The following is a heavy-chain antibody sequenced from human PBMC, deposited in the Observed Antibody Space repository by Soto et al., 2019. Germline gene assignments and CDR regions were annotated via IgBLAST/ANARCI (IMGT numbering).Heavy chain of an antibody. V-gene: IGHV1-69*02. CDR3: SRVGSSSLADAFDI. D-gene: IGHD6-13*01. Sequence: QVQLVQSGAEVKKPGSSVKVSCKASGGTFSSYTISWVRQAPGQGHEWMGRIIPILGIANYAQKFQGRVTISADKSTSTADMGLSSLRSEDTAVYYCSRVGSSSLADAFDIWGQGTMVTVSS. CDR1: GGTFSSYT. J-gene: IGHJ3*02. CDR2: IIPILGIA.